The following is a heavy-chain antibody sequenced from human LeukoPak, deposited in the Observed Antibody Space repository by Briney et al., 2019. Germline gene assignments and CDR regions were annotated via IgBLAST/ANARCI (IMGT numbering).Heavy chain of an antibody. Sequence: KPSETLSLTCTVSGGSISSSSYYWGWIRQPPGKGLEWIGSIYYSGSTYYNPSIKSRVTISVDTSKNQFSLKLSSVTAADTAVYYCASWGDYGSGSPRPWGQGTLVTVSS. V-gene: IGHV4-39*01. J-gene: IGHJ5*02. D-gene: IGHD3-10*01. CDR1: GGSISSSSYY. CDR3: ASWGDYGSGSPRP. CDR2: IYYSGST.